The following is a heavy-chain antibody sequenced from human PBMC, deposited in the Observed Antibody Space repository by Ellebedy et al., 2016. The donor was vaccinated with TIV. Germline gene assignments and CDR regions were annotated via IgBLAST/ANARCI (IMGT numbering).Heavy chain of an antibody. CDR1: GFRLSGDF. J-gene: IGHJ4*02. CDR3: TNPGLRFLEWPAAY. Sequence: GESLKISCSSAYGFRLSGDFMSWVRQAPGKGLEWVSVLYAGGDTYYADSVKGRFTISRDNSKNTLYLQMNSLRAEDTAVYFCTNPGLRFLEWPAAYWGQGTLVTVSS. D-gene: IGHD3-3*01. CDR2: LYAGGDT. V-gene: IGHV3-53*01.